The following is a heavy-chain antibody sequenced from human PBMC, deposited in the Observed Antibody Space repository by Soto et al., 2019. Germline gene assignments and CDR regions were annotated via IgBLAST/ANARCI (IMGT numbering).Heavy chain of an antibody. Sequence: SETLSLTCTVSGGSISSYYWSWIRQPPGKGLEWIGYIYYSGSTNYNPSLKSRVTISVDTSKNQFSLKLSSVTAADTAVYYCARYDDFWSGSANWFDPWGQGTLVTVS. J-gene: IGHJ5*02. V-gene: IGHV4-59*01. CDR2: IYYSGST. CDR1: GGSISSYY. CDR3: ARYDDFWSGSANWFDP. D-gene: IGHD3-3*01.